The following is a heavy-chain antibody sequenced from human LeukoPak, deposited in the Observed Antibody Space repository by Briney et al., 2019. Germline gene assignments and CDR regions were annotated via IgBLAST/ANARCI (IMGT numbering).Heavy chain of an antibody. CDR3: AKDLPDGYSYGSEFDY. V-gene: IGHV3-23*01. D-gene: IGHD5-18*01. CDR2: ISGSGGST. CDR1: GFTFSSYA. J-gene: IGHJ4*02. Sequence: GGSLRLSCAASGFTFSSYAMSWVRQAPGKGLEWVSAISGSGGSTYYADSVKGRFTISRDNSKNALYLQMNSLRAEDTAVYYCAKDLPDGYSYGSEFDYWGQGTLVTVSS.